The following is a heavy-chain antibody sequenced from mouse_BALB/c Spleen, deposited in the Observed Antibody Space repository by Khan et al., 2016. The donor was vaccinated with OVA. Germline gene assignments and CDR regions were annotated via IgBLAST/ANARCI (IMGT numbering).Heavy chain of an antibody. CDR3: ARGNYYGYYFDY. CDR2: ISYSGGT. CDR1: GYSITSGYA. V-gene: IGHV3-2*02. J-gene: IGHJ2*01. D-gene: IGHD1-1*01. Sequence: EVQLQESGPGLVKPSQSLSLTCTVTGYSITSGYAWNWIRQFPGNKLEWMGYISYSGGTSYNPSLKSRTSITRDTSKNQFFLQLNSVTTEDTATYYCARGNYYGYYFDYWGQGTTLTVSP.